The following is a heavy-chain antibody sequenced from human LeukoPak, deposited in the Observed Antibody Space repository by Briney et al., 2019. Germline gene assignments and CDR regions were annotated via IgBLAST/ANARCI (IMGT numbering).Heavy chain of an antibody. CDR2: IIPIFGTA. D-gene: IGHD3-10*01. CDR1: GGTFSSYA. J-gene: IGHJ4*02. V-gene: IGHV1-69*13. CDR3: ARDGVKTYGSGIFDY. Sequence: ASVKVSCKASGGTFSSYAISWVRQAPGQGLEWMGGIIPIFGTANYAQKFQGRVTITADESTSTAHMELSSLRSEDTAVYYCARDGVKTYGSGIFDYWGQGTLVTVSS.